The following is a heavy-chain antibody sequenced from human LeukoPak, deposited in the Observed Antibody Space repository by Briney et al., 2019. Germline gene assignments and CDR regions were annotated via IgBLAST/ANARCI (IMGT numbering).Heavy chain of an antibody. CDR3: ARSDGVGAGYYYYGVDV. V-gene: IGHV4-59*01. CDR2: ISYSGST. J-gene: IGHJ6*02. CDR1: GGSISSYY. Sequence: SETLSLTCTVSGGSISSYYWNWIRQSPGKGLEWIGYISYSGSTFSNPSLQSRVTISVDTSKSQFSLQLSSVTAADTAVYYCARSDGVGAGYYYYGVDVWGLGTTVTVS. D-gene: IGHD1-26*01.